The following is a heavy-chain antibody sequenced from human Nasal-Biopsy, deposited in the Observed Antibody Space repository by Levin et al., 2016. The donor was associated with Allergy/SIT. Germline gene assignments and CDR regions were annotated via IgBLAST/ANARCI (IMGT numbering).Heavy chain of an antibody. CDR3: ARESAYCGSNCYFADY. V-gene: IGHV4-30-4*01. CDR1: SGSINRGDYF. J-gene: IGHJ4*02. D-gene: IGHD2-21*01. Sequence: SETLSLTCAVSSGSINRGDYFWSWIRQSPGKGLEWIGYKHHSGSTYYTPSLQSRVTISLDSSKNTFSLMLRSMTFADTAVYYCARESAYCGSNCYFADYWGQGSLVTVS. CDR2: KHHSGST.